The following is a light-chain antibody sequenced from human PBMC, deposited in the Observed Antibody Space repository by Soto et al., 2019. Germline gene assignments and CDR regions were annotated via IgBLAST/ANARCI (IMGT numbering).Light chain of an antibody. J-gene: IGLJ3*02. CDR2: EVT. CDR1: SSDVGNYNL. V-gene: IGLV2-23*02. Sequence: QSVLTQPASVSGSPGQSITISCTGTSSDVGNYNLVSWYQLHPGKAPKVMIYEVTKRPSGVSNRFSGSKSGNTASLTISGLQAEDEADYYCCSYAGSSTLWVFGGGTKVTVL. CDR3: CSYAGSSTLWV.